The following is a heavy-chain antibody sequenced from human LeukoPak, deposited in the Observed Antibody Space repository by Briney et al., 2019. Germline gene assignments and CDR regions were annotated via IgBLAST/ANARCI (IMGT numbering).Heavy chain of an antibody. Sequence: GGSLRLSCAASGFTVSSNYMSWVRQAPGKGLEWVSVTYSGGSTYYADSVKGRFTISRDNSKNTLYLQMNSLRAEDTAVYYCARDRGGSSGYYYHDAFDIWGQGTMVTVSS. D-gene: IGHD3-22*01. J-gene: IGHJ3*02. CDR2: TYSGGST. CDR1: GFTVSSNY. CDR3: ARDRGGSSGYYYHDAFDI. V-gene: IGHV3-53*01.